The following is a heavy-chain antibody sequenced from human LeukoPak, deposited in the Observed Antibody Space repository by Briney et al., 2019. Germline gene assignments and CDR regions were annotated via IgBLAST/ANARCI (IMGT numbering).Heavy chain of an antibody. CDR3: ATVAYCGGDCYPFDY. D-gene: IGHD2-21*02. J-gene: IGHJ4*02. CDR2: FDPEDGET. Sequence: ASVKVSCKVSGYTLTELSMHWVRQAPGKGLEWMGGFDPEDGETIYAQKIQGRVTMTEDTSTDTAYMELSSLRSEDTAVYYCATVAYCGGDCYPFDYWGQGTLVTVSS. V-gene: IGHV1-24*01. CDR1: GYTLTELS.